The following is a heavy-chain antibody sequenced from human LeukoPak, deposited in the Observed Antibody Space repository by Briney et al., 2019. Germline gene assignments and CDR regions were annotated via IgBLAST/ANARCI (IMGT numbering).Heavy chain of an antibody. CDR1: GFTFTSHW. CDR2: VKRDGTVT. Sequence: GGSLRLSCVASGFTFTSHWMHWVRHTPGKGLMWVSRVKRDGTVTSYADSVKGRFTISRDNAKSTVYLQTSSLRVEDTGVYYCTRDAAGLDYWGQGTLVTVSS. J-gene: IGHJ4*02. CDR3: TRDAAGLDY. V-gene: IGHV3-74*01. D-gene: IGHD1-14*01.